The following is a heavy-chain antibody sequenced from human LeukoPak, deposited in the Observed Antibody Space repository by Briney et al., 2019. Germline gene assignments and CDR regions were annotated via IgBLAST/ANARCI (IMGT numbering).Heavy chain of an antibody. V-gene: IGHV3-30*03. D-gene: IGHD3-10*01. CDR3: ARDSTYYYDSGSSGPHYFDN. Sequence: GRSLRLSCAGSGFTFGGYGMHWFRQTPGKGLEWVAVIAYDGSRAFYADSVKGRFTISRDNSKNTLYLQLNSLRAEDTAVYYCARDSTYYYDSGSSGPHYFDNWGQGTLVTVSS. CDR1: GFTFGGYG. J-gene: IGHJ4*02. CDR2: IAYDGSRA.